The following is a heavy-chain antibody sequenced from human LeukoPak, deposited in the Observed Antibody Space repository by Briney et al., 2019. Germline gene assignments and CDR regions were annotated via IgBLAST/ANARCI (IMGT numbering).Heavy chain of an antibody. CDR1: GGSLSSYY. Sequence: PSETLPLTCSVPGGSLSSYYWSWIRQPPGKGLEWIGYIYYSGSTHYNLSLKSRDTISVDTYKNLFSLKLRSVTAADTVVYYGERGGIAARPDWFDPWGQGTLVTVSS. CDR2: IYYSGST. V-gene: IGHV4-59*13. J-gene: IGHJ5*02. D-gene: IGHD6-6*01. CDR3: ERGGIAARPDWFDP.